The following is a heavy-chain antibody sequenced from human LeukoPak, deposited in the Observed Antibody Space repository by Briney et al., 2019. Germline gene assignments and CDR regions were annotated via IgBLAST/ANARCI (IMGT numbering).Heavy chain of an antibody. CDR3: VRVVTTGRGWYHLDN. CDR1: GFSITDHH. V-gene: IGHV3-72*01. CDR2: SATTKPNSCTT. Sequence: GGPLRLSCAGAGFSITDHHMDWARQAPGKGLEWIGRSATTKPNSCTTQYAASARGRFTISRDDSQNSLYLQLNSLKTEDTAVYFCVRVVTTGRGWYHLDNWSLGTLVTVSS. D-gene: IGHD6-19*01. J-gene: IGHJ4*02.